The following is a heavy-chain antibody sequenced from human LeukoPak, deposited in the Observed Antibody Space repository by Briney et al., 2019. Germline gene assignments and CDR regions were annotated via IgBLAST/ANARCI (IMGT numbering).Heavy chain of an antibody. D-gene: IGHD6-13*01. J-gene: IGHJ4*02. Sequence: PGGSLRLSCAASGFTFDDYGMSWVRQAPGKGLVWVSRIIGDGTSTDYADSVKGRFIISRDNAKNTVYLQMNSLRAEDTAVYYCARDLHIAAADYWGQGTLVTVSS. CDR2: IIGDGTST. CDR3: ARDLHIAAADY. V-gene: IGHV3-74*01. CDR1: GFTFDDYG.